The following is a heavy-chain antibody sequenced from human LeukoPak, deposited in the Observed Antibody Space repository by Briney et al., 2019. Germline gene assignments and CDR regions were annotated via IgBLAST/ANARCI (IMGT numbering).Heavy chain of an antibody. V-gene: IGHV3-23*01. CDR1: GFTFSSYA. Sequence: GGSLRLSCAASGFTFSSYAMSWGRQAPGKGLEWVSAISGSGGSTYYADSVKGRFTISRDNSKNTLYLQMNSLRAEDTAVYYCAKDLVQWLVQYYFDYWGQGTLVTVSS. J-gene: IGHJ4*02. D-gene: IGHD6-19*01. CDR3: AKDLVQWLVQYYFDY. CDR2: ISGSGGST.